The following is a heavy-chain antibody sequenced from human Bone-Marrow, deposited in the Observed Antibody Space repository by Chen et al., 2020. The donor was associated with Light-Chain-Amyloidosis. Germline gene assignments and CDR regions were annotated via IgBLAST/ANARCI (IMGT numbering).Heavy chain of an antibody. D-gene: IGHD3-22*01. CDR1: GYTVTGNY. V-gene: IGHV1-2*02. Sequence: QVQLVQSGAEVKKPGASVKVSCKAAGYTVTGNYMHWVRQAPGQGLEWMGWINPNSGGTNYAQKFQGRVTMTRDTSISTAYMELSRLRSDDTAVYYCARDVDYDSSGYSAPWGQGTLVTVSS. CDR3: ARDVDYDSSGYSAP. J-gene: IGHJ5*02. CDR2: INPNSGGT.